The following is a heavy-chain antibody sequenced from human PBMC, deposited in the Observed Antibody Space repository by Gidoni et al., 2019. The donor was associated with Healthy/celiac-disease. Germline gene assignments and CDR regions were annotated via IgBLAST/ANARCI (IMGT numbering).Heavy chain of an antibody. CDR1: GFTFVDYA. CDR2: ISWNSGSI. J-gene: IGHJ3*02. D-gene: IGHD2-15*01. Sequence: ELQLVESGGGLVQPGRSLRLPFSASGFTFVDYAMHWVRQAPGKGLEWVSGISWNSGSIGYADSVKGRFTISRDNAKNSLYLQMNSLRAEDTALYYCAKVASGGYCSGGSCSDDAFDIWGQGTMVTVSS. CDR3: AKVASGGYCSGGSCSDDAFDI. V-gene: IGHV3-9*01.